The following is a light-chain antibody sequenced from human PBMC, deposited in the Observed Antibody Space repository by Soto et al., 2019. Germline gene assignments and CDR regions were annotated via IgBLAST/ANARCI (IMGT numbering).Light chain of an antibody. Sequence: EIVLTQSPGTLSLSPGERATLSCRASQSVGGSYLAWYQKKHGQAPRLLIYGASSSATGIPDRLSGSVSGPAFTLTISRLENDDFAVYYCHQYGTSARTFGQGTKVEIK. CDR1: QSVGGSY. J-gene: IGKJ2*01. CDR3: HQYGTSART. CDR2: GAS. V-gene: IGKV3-20*01.